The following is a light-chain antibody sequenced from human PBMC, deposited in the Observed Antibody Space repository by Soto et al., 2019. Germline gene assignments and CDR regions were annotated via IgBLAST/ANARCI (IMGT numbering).Light chain of an antibody. CDR2: GHS. CDR3: QANAIGLIRV. J-gene: IGLJ1*01. Sequence: QSLLTQPTSVPQAPGQRVTNPCTGSSSNIGAGYDVHWYQQLPGTAPKLLIYGHSNRPSGVPDRLSGSKTGTPASLATNGRQTERVAASCFQANAIGLIRVFASG. V-gene: IGLV1-40*01. CDR1: SSNIGAGYD.